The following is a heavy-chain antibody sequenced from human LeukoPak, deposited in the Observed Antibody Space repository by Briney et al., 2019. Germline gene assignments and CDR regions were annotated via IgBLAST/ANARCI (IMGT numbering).Heavy chain of an antibody. CDR2: IKSKTDGGTT. Sequence: GGSLRLSCAASGFTFSSYAMSWVRQAPGKGLEWVGRIKSKTDGGTTDYAAPVKGRFTISRDDSKNTLYLQMNSLKTEDTAVYYCTTDVSEFGGVIVYFDYWGQGTLVTVSS. V-gene: IGHV3-15*01. J-gene: IGHJ4*02. CDR1: GFTFSSYA. CDR3: TTDVSEFGGVIVYFDY. D-gene: IGHD3-16*02.